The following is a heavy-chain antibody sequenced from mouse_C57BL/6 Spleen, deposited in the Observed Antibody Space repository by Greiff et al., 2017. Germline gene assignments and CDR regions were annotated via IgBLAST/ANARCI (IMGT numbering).Heavy chain of an antibody. D-gene: IGHD1-1*01. CDR2: IYPGSGST. J-gene: IGHJ4*01. Sequence: VQLQQSGAELVKPGASVKMSCKASGYTFTSYWITWVKQRPGQGLEWIGDIYPGSGSTNYNEKFKSKATLTVDTSSSTAYMQLSSLTSEDSAVYYCARESTVVAPYYYAMDYWGQGTSVTVSS. V-gene: IGHV1-55*01. CDR3: ARESTVVAPYYYAMDY. CDR1: GYTFTSYW.